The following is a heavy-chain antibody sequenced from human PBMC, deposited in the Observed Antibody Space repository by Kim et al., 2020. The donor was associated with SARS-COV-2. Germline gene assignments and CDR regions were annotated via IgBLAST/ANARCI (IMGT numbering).Heavy chain of an antibody. CDR3: ASRIYTAFDS. CDR2: SRT. J-gene: IGHJ4*02. V-gene: IGHV3-74*01. Sequence: SRTTYADSVKGRFTVSRDNAKNTLYLKMNSLRAEDTAMYYCASRIYTAFDSWGQGTLVTVSS.